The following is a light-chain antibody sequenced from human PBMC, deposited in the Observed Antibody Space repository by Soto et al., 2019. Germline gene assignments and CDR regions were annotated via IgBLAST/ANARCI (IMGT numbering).Light chain of an antibody. CDR3: QAYDYSLTAMV. CDR1: SSDIGGYNY. CDR2: DVS. V-gene: IGLV2-14*01. Sequence: QSALTQPASVSGSPGQSITISCTGTSSDIGGYNYVSWYRQHPGKAPKLIIYDVSNRPSGVSNRFSGSKSGNTASLTISGLQAEDEADYYCQAYDYSLTAMVFGGGTKLTVL. J-gene: IGLJ3*02.